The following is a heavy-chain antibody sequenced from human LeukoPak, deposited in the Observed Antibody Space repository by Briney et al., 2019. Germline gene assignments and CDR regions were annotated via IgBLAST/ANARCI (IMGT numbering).Heavy chain of an antibody. CDR1: GFSLSSYW. CDR3: AREGLTGYRYNWIDP. D-gene: IGHD3-9*01. J-gene: IGHJ5*02. CDR2: IRQDGGQK. V-gene: IGHV3-7*01. Sequence: GGSLRLSCAASGFSLSSYWMTWVRQAPGKGLEGVANIRQDGGQKYYVDSVRGRFTISRDNAKNSLYLQMNSLSAEDTAVYYCAREGLTGYRYNWIDPWGQGTLVTVSS.